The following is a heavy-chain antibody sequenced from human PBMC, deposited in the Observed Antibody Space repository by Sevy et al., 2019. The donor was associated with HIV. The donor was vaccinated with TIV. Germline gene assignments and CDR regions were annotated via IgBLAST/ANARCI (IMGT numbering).Heavy chain of an antibody. CDR3: ARHTIYCSGGSCYSHYYFDY. CDR1: GYSFTSYW. V-gene: IGHV5-51*01. CDR2: IYPGDSDT. D-gene: IGHD2-15*01. Sequence: GESLKISCKGSGYSFTSYWIGWVRQMPGKGLEWMGIIYPGDSDTRYSPSFQGQVTISADKSISTAYLQWSSLKASDTAMYYCARHTIYCSGGSCYSHYYFDYWGQGTLVTVSS. J-gene: IGHJ4*02.